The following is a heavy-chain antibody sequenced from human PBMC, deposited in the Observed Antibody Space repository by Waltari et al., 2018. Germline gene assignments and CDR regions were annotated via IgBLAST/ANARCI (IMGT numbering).Heavy chain of an antibody. CDR2: INRDGRDK. D-gene: IGHD3-10*01. CDR3: ARDVEGVLDF. CDR1: GFTFSSSW. J-gene: IGHJ4*02. Sequence: EVQLVESGGGLVQPGGSLRLSCAASGFTFSSSWMGWVRQAPGKGPGWVANINRDGRDKNYVDSVKGRFTVSRDNTKNSLSLQMDSLRVEDTAVYFCARDVEGVLDFWGQRTLVTVSS. V-gene: IGHV3-7*01.